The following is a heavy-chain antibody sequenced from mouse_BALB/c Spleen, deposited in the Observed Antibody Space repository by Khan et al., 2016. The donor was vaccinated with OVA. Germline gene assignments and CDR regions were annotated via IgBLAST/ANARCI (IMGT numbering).Heavy chain of an antibody. CDR3: AREGALYCFDY. D-gene: IGHD3-1*01. CDR2: IYPGSNNP. J-gene: IGHJ2*01. Sequence: QVQLKESGAELVRPGASVKLSCKASGYTFTNYWIHWVKQSPGQGLEWIARIYPGSNNPYYNEKFKDKATLTADKSSSTAYMQLSSLKSEDSAIYFCAREGALYCFDYWGQGTPLTVSS. V-gene: IGHV1-76*01. CDR1: GYTFTNYW.